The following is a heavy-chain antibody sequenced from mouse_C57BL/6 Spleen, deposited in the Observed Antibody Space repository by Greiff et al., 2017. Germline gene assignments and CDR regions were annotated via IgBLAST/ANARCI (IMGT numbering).Heavy chain of an antibody. CDR1: GFNIKDYY. Sequence: VQLQQPGAELVRPGASVKLSCTASGFNIKDYYMHWVKQRPEQGLEWIGRIDPEDGDTEYAPKFQGKATMTADTSSNTAYLQLSSLTSEDTAVYYCYYYGSVAMDYWGQGTSVTVSS. D-gene: IGHD1-1*01. CDR2: IDPEDGDT. V-gene: IGHV14-1*01. J-gene: IGHJ4*01. CDR3: YYYGSVAMDY.